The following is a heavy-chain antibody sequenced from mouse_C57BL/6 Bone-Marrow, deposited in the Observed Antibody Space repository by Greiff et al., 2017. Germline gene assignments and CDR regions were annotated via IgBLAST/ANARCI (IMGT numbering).Heavy chain of an antibody. CDR2: SRNKANDYTT. CDR1: GFTFRDFY. V-gene: IGHV7-1*01. CDR3: SRDAWDLYFDD. J-gene: IGHJ1*03. Sequence: EVKLVESGGGLVQSGRSLRLSCATSGFTFRDFYMEWVRQAPGKGLEWIAASRNKANDYTTEYSASVKGRFIVSRDTDQSIRYLQMNALRAEDPAIYYCSRDAWDLYFDDWGTGTTVTVSS.